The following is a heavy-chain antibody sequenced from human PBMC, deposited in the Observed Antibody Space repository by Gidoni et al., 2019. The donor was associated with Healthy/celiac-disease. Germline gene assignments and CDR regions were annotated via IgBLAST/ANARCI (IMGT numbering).Heavy chain of an antibody. Sequence: VQLVESGGGLVQPGRSLRLSCAASGFTFDDYAMHWVRHAPGKGLEGVSGISWNSGSIGYADSVKGRFTISRDNAKNSLYLQMNSLRAEDTALYYCAKEYSSSSGAFDIWGQGTMVTVSS. CDR3: AKEYSSSSGAFDI. J-gene: IGHJ3*02. V-gene: IGHV3-9*01. CDR2: ISWNSGSI. D-gene: IGHD6-6*01. CDR1: GFTFDDYA.